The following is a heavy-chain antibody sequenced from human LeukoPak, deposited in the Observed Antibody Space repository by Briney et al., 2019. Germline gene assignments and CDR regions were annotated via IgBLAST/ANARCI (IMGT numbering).Heavy chain of an antibody. CDR2: IKSKTDGGTT. V-gene: IGHV3-15*01. CDR3: TTAVGGFGEVDYYYGMDV. J-gene: IGHJ6*02. CDR1: GFTFNNAW. Sequence: GGSLRLSRAASGFTFNNAWMSWVRQAPGKGLEWVGRIKSKTDGGTTDYAAPVKGRFTISRDDSKNTLYLQMNSLKTEDTAVYYCTTAVGGFGEVDYYYGMDVWGQGTTVTVSS. D-gene: IGHD3-10*01.